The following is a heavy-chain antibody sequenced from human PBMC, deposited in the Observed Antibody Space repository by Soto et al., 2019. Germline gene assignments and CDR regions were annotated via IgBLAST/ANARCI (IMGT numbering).Heavy chain of an antibody. J-gene: IGHJ5*02. CDR3: ARDSLGYCSSTSCPGFDP. Sequence: SETLSLTCTVSGSSISSYYWSWIRQPPGKGLEWIGYIYYSGSTNYNPSLKSRVTISVDTSKNQFSLKLSSVTAADTAVYYCARDSLGYCSSTSCPGFDPWGQGTLVTVSS. V-gene: IGHV4-59*01. CDR2: IYYSGST. D-gene: IGHD2-2*01. CDR1: GSSISSYY.